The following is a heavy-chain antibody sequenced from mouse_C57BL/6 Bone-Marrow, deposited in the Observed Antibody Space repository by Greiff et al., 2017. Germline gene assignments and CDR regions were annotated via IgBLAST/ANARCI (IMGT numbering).Heavy chain of an antibody. D-gene: IGHD1-1*01. CDR2: IYPNSGST. CDR3: ASYYGSSYPGYWYFDV. Sequence: VQLQQSGAELVKPGASVKLSCKASGYTFTSYWMHWVKQRPGQGLEWIGMIYPNSGSTNYNEKLKSKATLTVAKTSSTAYMQLSILTSEDSAVYYCASYYGSSYPGYWYFDVWGTGTTVTVSS. V-gene: IGHV1-64*01. J-gene: IGHJ1*03. CDR1: GYTFTSYW.